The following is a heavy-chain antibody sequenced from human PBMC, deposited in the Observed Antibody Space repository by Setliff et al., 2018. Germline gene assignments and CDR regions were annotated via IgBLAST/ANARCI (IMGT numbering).Heavy chain of an antibody. CDR3: ATRTPVTFSGVVTTV. V-gene: IGHV1-18*04. CDR2: ITNYNGKT. CDR1: GYTLTNYY. J-gene: IGHJ4*02. Sequence: ASVKVSCKASGYTLTNYYMHWVRQAPGQGLEWMGWITNYNGKTDYAQKFQDRVILTTDTSTNTAYMELRNLRPDDKAIYYCATRTPVTFSGVVTTVWGQGSLVTVSS. D-gene: IGHD3-3*01.